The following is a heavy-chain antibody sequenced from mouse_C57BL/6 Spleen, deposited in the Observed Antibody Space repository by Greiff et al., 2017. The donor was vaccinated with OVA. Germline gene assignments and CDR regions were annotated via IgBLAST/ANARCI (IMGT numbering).Heavy chain of an antibody. CDR2: FDPEDVDT. CDR3: TAFYGYSFAY. Sequence: VQLQQSGAELVRPGASVKLSCTASGFNIKDYYMHWVKQRPEQGLEWIGRFDPEDVDTDYAPKFLGQATMTADPSSNTAYLQRSRLSSEDTAVYYSTAFYGYSFAYWGKGTLVTVSA. V-gene: IGHV14-1*01. J-gene: IGHJ3*01. D-gene: IGHD2-2*01. CDR1: GFNIKDYY.